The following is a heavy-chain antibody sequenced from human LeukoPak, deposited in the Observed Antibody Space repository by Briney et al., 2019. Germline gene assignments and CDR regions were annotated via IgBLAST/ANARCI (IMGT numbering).Heavy chain of an antibody. D-gene: IGHD1-26*01. CDR2: IHYSGIT. CDR1: GGSISSSSYY. V-gene: IGHV4-39*01. CDR3: AKNSGDYPLDY. J-gene: IGHJ4*02. Sequence: SETLSLTCTVSGGSISSSSYYWGWIRQPPGKGLEWIGSIHYSGITYYNPSLKSRVTISVDTSKNQLSLKLSSVTAADTAVYYCAKNSGDYPLDYWGQGTPVTVSS.